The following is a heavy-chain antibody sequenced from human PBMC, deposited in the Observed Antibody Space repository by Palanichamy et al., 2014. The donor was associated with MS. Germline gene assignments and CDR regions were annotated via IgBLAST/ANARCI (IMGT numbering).Heavy chain of an antibody. CDR2: INHSGGT. J-gene: IGHJ4*02. V-gene: IGHV4-34*01. Sequence: QVQLQQWGAGLLKPSETLSLTCAVYGGSFSNYYWSWIRQPPGKGLEWIGEINHSGGTNYSPSLKSRVTISVDTSKNQFSLKLSSVTAADTAVYYCASRGHYDLWSGYYSDYWGQGTLVTVSS. CDR1: GGSFSNYY. CDR3: ASRGHYDLWSGYYSDY. D-gene: IGHD3-3*01.